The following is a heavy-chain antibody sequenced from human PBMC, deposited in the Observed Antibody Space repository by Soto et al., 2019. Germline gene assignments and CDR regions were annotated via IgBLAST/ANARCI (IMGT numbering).Heavy chain of an antibody. CDR3: ARAMYSSNLIDY. Sequence: SETLSLTCTVSGGSISSGDYYWSWIRQPPGKGLEWIGYIYYSGSTYYNPSLKSRVTISVDTSKNQFSLKLSSVTAADTAVYYCARAMYSSNLIDYWGQGTLVTVSS. D-gene: IGHD6-19*01. J-gene: IGHJ4*02. CDR2: IYYSGST. CDR1: GGSISSGDYY. V-gene: IGHV4-30-4*01.